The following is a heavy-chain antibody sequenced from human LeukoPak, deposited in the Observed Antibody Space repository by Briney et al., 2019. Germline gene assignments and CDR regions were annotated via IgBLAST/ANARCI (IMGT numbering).Heavy chain of an antibody. CDR2: IIPIFGTA. Sequence: GASVKVSCKASGGTFSSYAISWVRQAPGQGLEWMGRIIPIFGTANYAQKFQGRVTITTDESTSTAYMELSSLRSEDTAVYYCAREGADLTMNWFDPWGQGTLVTVSS. CDR1: GGTFSSYA. V-gene: IGHV1-69*05. CDR3: AREGADLTMNWFDP. D-gene: IGHD3-3*01. J-gene: IGHJ5*02.